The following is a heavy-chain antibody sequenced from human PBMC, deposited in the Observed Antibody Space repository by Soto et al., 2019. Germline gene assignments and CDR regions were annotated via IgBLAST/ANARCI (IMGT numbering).Heavy chain of an antibody. V-gene: IGHV4-39*01. Sequence: PSETLSLTCIVSGESISSSSYYWGWIRQPPGKGLGWIGSIYYSGRTYYNPSLKSRVTISIDTSKNQFSLKLSSVTATDTAVYYCARQRTTVVTQAYFDHWGQGALVTVSS. J-gene: IGHJ4*02. CDR3: ARQRTTVVTQAYFDH. D-gene: IGHD2-21*02. CDR1: GESISSSSYY. CDR2: IYYSGRT.